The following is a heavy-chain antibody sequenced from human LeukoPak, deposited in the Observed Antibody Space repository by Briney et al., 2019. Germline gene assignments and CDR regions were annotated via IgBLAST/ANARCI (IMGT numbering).Heavy chain of an antibody. D-gene: IGHD6-19*01. V-gene: IGHV3-33*01. Sequence: GGSLRLTCAASGFPFSSYGMHWVRQAPGKGLEWVARLVYDARSDYANSVKGRFSISRDDSKNTLFLDMSNLRVEDTALYYCARDLSAAFDFWGQGVLVTVSS. CDR2: LVYDARS. CDR3: ARDLSAAFDF. CDR1: GFPFSSYG. J-gene: IGHJ4*02.